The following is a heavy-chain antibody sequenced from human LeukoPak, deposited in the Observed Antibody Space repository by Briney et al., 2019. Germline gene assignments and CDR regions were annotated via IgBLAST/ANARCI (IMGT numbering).Heavy chain of an antibody. CDR2: ISNDGTNK. J-gene: IGHJ4*02. CDR1: GFTFSNYR. V-gene: IGHV3-30-3*01. CDR3: ARAVAGPGGDY. Sequence: GGSLRLSCAASGFTFSNYRMHWVRQAPGKGLEWVAVISNDGTNKYYADSVKGRFTISRDNSKNTLYLQMNSLRAEDTAVYYCARAVAGPGGDYWGQGTLVTVSS. D-gene: IGHD6-19*01.